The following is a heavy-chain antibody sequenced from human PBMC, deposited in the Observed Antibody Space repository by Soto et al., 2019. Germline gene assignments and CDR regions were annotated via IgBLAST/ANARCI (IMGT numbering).Heavy chain of an antibody. D-gene: IGHD3-9*01. V-gene: IGHV3-66*01. J-gene: IGHJ5*02. Sequence: EVQLVESGGGLVQPGGFLRLSCAASGFTVSSSFLTWVRQAPGKGLEWVSLIFSDGTTFYADSVEGRFTISRDNSKNTLYLQMNSLRAEDTALYYCARGPRYDILTGPRFDPWSQGTLVTVSS. CDR2: IFSDGTT. CDR3: ARGPRYDILTGPRFDP. CDR1: GFTVSSSF.